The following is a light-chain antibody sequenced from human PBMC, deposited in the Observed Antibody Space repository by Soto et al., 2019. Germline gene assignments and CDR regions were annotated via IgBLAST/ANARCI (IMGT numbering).Light chain of an antibody. V-gene: IGKV3-15*01. J-gene: IGKJ1*01. Sequence: EIVMTQSPDTLSVSPGERATVSCRASQYISSNLAWYQQKPGQAPRLLIYGASARATDIPARFSGSGSGTECTLTISGLQSEDFALYYWQQYHDWPWTFGQGTKVEIK. CDR3: QQYHDWPWT. CDR2: GAS. CDR1: QYISSN.